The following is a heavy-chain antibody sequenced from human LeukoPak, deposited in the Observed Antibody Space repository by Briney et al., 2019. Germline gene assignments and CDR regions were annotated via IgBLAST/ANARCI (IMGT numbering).Heavy chain of an antibody. CDR3: AREGWGIGYSGYDPPDY. V-gene: IGHV1-69*01. Sequence: SVKVPCKASGGTFSSYAISWVRQAPGQGLEWMGGIIPIFGTANYAQKFQGGVTITADESTSTAYMELSSLRSEDTAVYYCAREGWGIGYSGYDPPDYWGQGTLVTVSS. D-gene: IGHD5-12*01. J-gene: IGHJ4*02. CDR1: GGTFSSYA. CDR2: IIPIFGTA.